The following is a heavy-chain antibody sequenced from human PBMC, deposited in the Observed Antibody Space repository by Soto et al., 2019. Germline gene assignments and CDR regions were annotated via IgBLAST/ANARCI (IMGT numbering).Heavy chain of an antibody. Sequence: ASVNVSCKASGYTFTSYYMHWVRQAPGQGLEWMGIINPSGGSASYAQKFQGRVTMTRDTSTSTVYMELSSLRSEDTAVYYCARIWGSSPFGYYYYGMDVWGKGTTVTVSS. CDR3: ARIWGSSPFGYYYYGMDV. CDR1: GYTFTSYY. CDR2: INPSGGSA. V-gene: IGHV1-46*01. D-gene: IGHD3-16*01. J-gene: IGHJ6*04.